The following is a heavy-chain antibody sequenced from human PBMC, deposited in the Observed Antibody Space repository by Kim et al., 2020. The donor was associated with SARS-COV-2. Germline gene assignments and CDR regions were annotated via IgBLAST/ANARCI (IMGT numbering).Heavy chain of an antibody. Sequence: GTNYAQKFQGRVTMTRDTSISTAYMELSRLRSDDTAVYYCARARGRGFDYWGQGTLVTVSS. D-gene: IGHD2-15*01. J-gene: IGHJ4*02. V-gene: IGHV1-2*02. CDR3: ARARGRGFDY. CDR2: GT.